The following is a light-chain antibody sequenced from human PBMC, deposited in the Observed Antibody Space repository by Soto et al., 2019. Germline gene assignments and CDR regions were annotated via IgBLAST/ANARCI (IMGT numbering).Light chain of an antibody. Sequence: DIQMTQSPSSLSASVGDRVTITCRASQSISSYLNWYQQKPGKAPKLLIYAASSLQSGVPSRFSGSGSGTEFTLTVTSLQSEDFAIYYCHQYNTWPFFTFGPGTRVDI. CDR2: AAS. V-gene: IGKV1-39*01. J-gene: IGKJ3*01. CDR1: QSISSY. CDR3: HQYNTWPFFT.